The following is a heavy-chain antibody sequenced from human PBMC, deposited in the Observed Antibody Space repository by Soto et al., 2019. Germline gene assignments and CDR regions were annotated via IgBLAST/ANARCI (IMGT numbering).Heavy chain of an antibody. D-gene: IGHD3-10*01. CDR2: ISAYNGNT. Sequence: QVQLVQSGAEVKKPGASVKVSCKASGYTFTSYGISWVRQAPGQGLEWMGWISAYNGNTNYAQKLQGRVTMTTDTSTSTAYMELRSLRSDDTAVYYWARSEDRWFGDGYYGMDVWGQGTTVTVSS. V-gene: IGHV1-18*01. CDR1: GYTFTSYG. J-gene: IGHJ6*02. CDR3: ARSEDRWFGDGYYGMDV.